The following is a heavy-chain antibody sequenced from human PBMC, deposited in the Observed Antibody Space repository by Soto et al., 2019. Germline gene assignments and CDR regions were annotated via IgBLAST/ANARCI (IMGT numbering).Heavy chain of an antibody. J-gene: IGHJ4*02. V-gene: IGHV4-59*08. D-gene: IGHD4-17*01. CDR3: AGHTTVTTIDY. Sequence: SETLSLTCTVSGGSISSYYWSWIRQPPGKGLEWIGYIYYSGSTNYNPSLKSRVTISVDTSKNQFSLKLSSVTAADTAVYYCAGHTTVTTIDYWGQGTLVTVSS. CDR1: GGSISSYY. CDR2: IYYSGST.